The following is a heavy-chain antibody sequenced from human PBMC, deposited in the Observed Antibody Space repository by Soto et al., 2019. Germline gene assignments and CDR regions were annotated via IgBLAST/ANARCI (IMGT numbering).Heavy chain of an antibody. CDR1: GFTFSSYS. Sequence: GGSLRLSCAASGFTFSSYSMNWVRQSPGKGLEWVSYISSSSSTIYYADSVKGRFTISRDNAKNSLYLQMNSLRDEDTAVYYCARDFRAYYDFWSGYSHWGQGTLVTVSS. V-gene: IGHV3-48*02. J-gene: IGHJ1*01. D-gene: IGHD3-3*01. CDR2: ISSSSSTI. CDR3: ARDFRAYYDFWSGYSH.